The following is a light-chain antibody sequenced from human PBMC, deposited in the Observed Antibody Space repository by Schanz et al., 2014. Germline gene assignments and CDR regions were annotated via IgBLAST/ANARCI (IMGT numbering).Light chain of an antibody. V-gene: IGKV3D-15*01. J-gene: IGKJ4*01. CDR2: DAS. CDR3: QQYNNWPPLT. Sequence: SLSPGERATLSCRASQSVSSYLAWYQQKPGQAPRLLIYDASNRATGIPARFSGSGSGTDFTLTISSLQSEDFAVYYCQQYNNWPPLTFGGGTKVEIK. CDR1: QSVSSY.